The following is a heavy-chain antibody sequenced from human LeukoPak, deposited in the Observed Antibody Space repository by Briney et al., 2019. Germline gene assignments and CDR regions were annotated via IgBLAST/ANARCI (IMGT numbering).Heavy chain of an antibody. D-gene: IGHD1-1*01. V-gene: IGHV3-30*18. CDR2: ISHDGSNK. Sequence: QSGGSLRLSCAASGFTFSSYGMHWVRQAPGKGLEWVAVISHDGSNKYYADSVKGRFTISRDNSKNTLYLQMNSLRAEDTAVYYCAKTGNPATGDYWGQGTLVTVSS. J-gene: IGHJ4*02. CDR1: GFTFSSYG. CDR3: AKTGNPATGDY.